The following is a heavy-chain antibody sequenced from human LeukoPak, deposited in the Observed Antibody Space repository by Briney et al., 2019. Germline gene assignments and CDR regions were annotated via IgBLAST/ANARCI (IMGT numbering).Heavy chain of an antibody. J-gene: IGHJ5*02. CDR1: SGSISSHY. CDR2: LYYGGST. CDR3: ARVPVAARPNNWFDP. D-gene: IGHD6-6*01. Sequence: SETLSLTCTVSSGSISSHYWSWIRQPPGKGLEWIGYLYYGGSTNYNPSLKSRVTISVDTSKNQFSLKLNSVTAADTAVYYCARVPVAARPNNWFDPWGQGTLVTVSS. V-gene: IGHV4-59*11.